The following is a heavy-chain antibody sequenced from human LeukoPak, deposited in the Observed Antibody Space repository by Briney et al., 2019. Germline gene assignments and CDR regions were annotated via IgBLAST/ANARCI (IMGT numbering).Heavy chain of an antibody. J-gene: IGHJ4*02. CDR1: GDTFSSHD. CDR3: ARGPSTGDFDY. D-gene: IGHD1-1*01. CDR2: INPNSGDT. V-gene: IGHV1-2*02. Sequence: ASVKVSCKPSGDTFSSHDFNWMRQALGQRFEWMGWINPNSGDTSYAQKFQGRVTMTRDTSISTVYMDLSSLRSDDTAVYYCARGPSTGDFDYWGQGTPVTVSS.